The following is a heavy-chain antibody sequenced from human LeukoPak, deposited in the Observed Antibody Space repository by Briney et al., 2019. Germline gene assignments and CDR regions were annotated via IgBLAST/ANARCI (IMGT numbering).Heavy chain of an antibody. Sequence: SGTLSLTCAVSGGSISSGSYYWSWIRQPAGKGLEWIGRIYTSGSTNYNPSLKSRVTISVDTSKNQFSLKLSSVTAADTAVYYCARGTGSSWYSSVLGDWFDPWGQGTLVTVSS. V-gene: IGHV4-61*02. CDR2: IYTSGST. D-gene: IGHD6-13*01. CDR3: ARGTGSSWYSSVLGDWFDP. CDR1: GGSISSGSYY. J-gene: IGHJ5*02.